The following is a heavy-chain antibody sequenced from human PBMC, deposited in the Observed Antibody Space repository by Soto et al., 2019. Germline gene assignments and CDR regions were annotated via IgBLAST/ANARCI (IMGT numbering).Heavy chain of an antibody. CDR1: GYTFTSYA. J-gene: IGHJ6*02. CDR2: INAGNGNT. D-gene: IGHD6-19*01. V-gene: IGHV1-3*05. CDR3: ARCIAVAGTYAYYGMDV. Sequence: QVPLVQSGAEEKKPGASVKVSCKASGYTFTSYAMHWVRQAPGQRLEWMGWINAGNGNTKYSQKFQGRVTITRDTSASTAYMELSSLRSEDTAVYYCARCIAVAGTYAYYGMDVWGQGTTVTVSS.